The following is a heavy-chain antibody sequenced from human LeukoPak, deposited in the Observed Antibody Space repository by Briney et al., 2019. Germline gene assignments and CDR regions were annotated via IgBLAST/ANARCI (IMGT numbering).Heavy chain of an antibody. Sequence: PGGSLRLSCAASGFTFSSYSMNWVRQAPGKGLEWGSSISSSSSYIYYADSVKGRFTSSRDNSKNTLSLQMNSLRAEDTAVYYCAKGSGDSCFSPLDSWGQGTLVTVSS. J-gene: IGHJ4*02. CDR2: ISSSSSYI. CDR3: AKGSGDSCFSPLDS. CDR1: GFTFSSYS. V-gene: IGHV3-21*04. D-gene: IGHD2-15*01.